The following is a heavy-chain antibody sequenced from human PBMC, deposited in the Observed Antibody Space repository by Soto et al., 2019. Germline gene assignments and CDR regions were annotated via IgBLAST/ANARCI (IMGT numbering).Heavy chain of an antibody. Sequence: PGASLKISCAASGFTFSSYGMHWVRQAPGKGLEWVAIIWYDGSNKYYADSVKGRFTISRDNSKNTLYLQMNSLRAEDTAVYYCARERTLGVVDPWGQGTLVTVSS. V-gene: IGHV3-33*01. CDR2: IWYDGSNK. CDR3: ARERTLGVVDP. CDR1: GFTFSSYG. D-gene: IGHD3-3*01. J-gene: IGHJ5*02.